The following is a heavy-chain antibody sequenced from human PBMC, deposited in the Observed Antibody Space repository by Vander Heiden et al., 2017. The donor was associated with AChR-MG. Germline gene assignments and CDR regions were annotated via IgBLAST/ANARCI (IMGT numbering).Heavy chain of an antibody. V-gene: IGHV4-39*01. Sequence: QLPLQESGPGLVKPSEALSLPCRVPCGSIRRKYNYRGWSRQPPGKGLEWIGNIHYIGSSCCNQTLKTGATMSVDTTKSQCSLKLRYVTAADTAVDDWARNGYCSSTSCNPDYWGQGTLVTVSS. J-gene: IGHJ4*02. CDR1: CGSIRRKYNY. D-gene: IGHD2-2*03. CDR3: ARNGYCSSTSCNPDY. CDR2: IHYIGSS.